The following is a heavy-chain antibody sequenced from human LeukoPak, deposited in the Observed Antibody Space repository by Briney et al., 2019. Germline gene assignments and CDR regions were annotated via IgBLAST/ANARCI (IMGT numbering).Heavy chain of an antibody. CDR1: EFTFNSYG. Sequence: QPGGSLRLSCAASEFTFNSYGMHWVRQAPGKGLEWVAVIWYDGTNKYYADSVKGRFTISRDNSKNTLYLQMNSLRAEDTAVYYCARERRGNYFDYWGQGTLVTVSS. CDR2: IWYDGTNK. CDR3: ARERRGNYFDY. V-gene: IGHV3-33*01. J-gene: IGHJ4*02. D-gene: IGHD3-10*01.